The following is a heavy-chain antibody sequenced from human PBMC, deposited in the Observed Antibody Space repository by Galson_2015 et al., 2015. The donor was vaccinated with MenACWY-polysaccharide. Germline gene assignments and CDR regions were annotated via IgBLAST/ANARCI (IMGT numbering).Heavy chain of an antibody. CDR1: GGNFSRYV. CDR3: ASGAGRLAFDI. D-gene: IGHD3-10*01. J-gene: IGHJ5*02. CDR2: IIPLFGTS. Sequence: SVKVSCKASGGNFSRYVFSWVRQGPGEGLEWMGCIIPLFGTSKNAQELQGRLKITADDCTSTVSMELSSLRSDDPAVYFCASGAGRLAFDIWGQGTVVTVSS. V-gene: IGHV1-69*13.